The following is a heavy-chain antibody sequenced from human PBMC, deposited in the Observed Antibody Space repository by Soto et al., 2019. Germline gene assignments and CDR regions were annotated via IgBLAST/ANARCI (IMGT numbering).Heavy chain of an antibody. CDR3: GSGPSTTWIDN. CDR2: IYSGGNT. CDR1: GGSITSHHYY. D-gene: IGHD2-2*01. V-gene: IGHV4-39*01. J-gene: IGHJ4*02. Sequence: QLQVQESGPGQVKPSQTLSLTCTVSGGSITSHHYYWGWIRQPPGTGLEWIGSIYSGGNTYYNPSLRSRLTIFVDTAKNLISLKLNSVTAADSAIYYCGSGPSTTWIDNWGLGTQVSVSS.